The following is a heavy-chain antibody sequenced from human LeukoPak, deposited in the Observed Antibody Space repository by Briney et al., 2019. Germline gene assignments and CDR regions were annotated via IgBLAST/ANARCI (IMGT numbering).Heavy chain of an antibody. CDR3: ARGYCSSTSCYELDY. CDR2: INSDGSST. D-gene: IGHD2-2*01. Sequence: GGSLRLSCAASGFTFSSYWMHWVRQAPGKGLVWVSRINSDGSSTSYADSVKSRFTISRDNAKNTLYLQMNSLRAEDTAVYYCARGYCSSTSCYELDYWGQGTLVTVSS. V-gene: IGHV3-74*01. J-gene: IGHJ4*02. CDR1: GFTFSSYW.